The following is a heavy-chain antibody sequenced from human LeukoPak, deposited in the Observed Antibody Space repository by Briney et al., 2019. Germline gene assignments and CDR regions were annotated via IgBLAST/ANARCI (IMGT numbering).Heavy chain of an antibody. J-gene: IGHJ5*02. D-gene: IGHD1-26*01. CDR2: IYYSGST. CDR3: ARDSDEWELLQRPNWFDP. V-gene: IGHV4-59*12. Sequence: SETLSLTCTVSGGSISSYYWSWIRQPPGKGLEWIGYIYYSGSTYYNPSLKSRVTISVDTSKNQFSLKLSSVTAADTAVYYCARDSDEWELLQRPNWFDPWGQGTLVTVSS. CDR1: GGSISSYY.